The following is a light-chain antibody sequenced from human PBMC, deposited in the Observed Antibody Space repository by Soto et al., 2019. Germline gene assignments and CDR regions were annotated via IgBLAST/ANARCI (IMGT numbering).Light chain of an antibody. CDR2: GAS. CDR1: QDISSY. CDR3: QQVHDYPIT. Sequence: DIQLTQPPSFLSASVGDRVTVTCRSSQDISSYLAWYQQKPGKAPKVLIYGASTLQSGVPPRFGGSGSGTAFTLTISSLQPEDFANYFCQQVHDYPITFGGGTKVDIK. J-gene: IGKJ4*01. V-gene: IGKV1-9*01.